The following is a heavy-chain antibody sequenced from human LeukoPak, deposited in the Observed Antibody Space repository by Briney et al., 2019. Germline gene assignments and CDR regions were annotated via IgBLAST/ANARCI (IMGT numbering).Heavy chain of an antibody. Sequence: ASVKVSYKASGYTFTSYGITGVRQAPGQGLEWMGWISAYNGNTNYVQKLQGRVTMTTDTSTSTAYMELRSLRSDDTAVYYCARVHLVEVVAATSWFDPWGQGTLVTVSS. CDR3: ARVHLVEVVAATSWFDP. J-gene: IGHJ5*02. CDR1: GYTFTSYG. V-gene: IGHV1-18*01. CDR2: ISAYNGNT. D-gene: IGHD2-15*01.